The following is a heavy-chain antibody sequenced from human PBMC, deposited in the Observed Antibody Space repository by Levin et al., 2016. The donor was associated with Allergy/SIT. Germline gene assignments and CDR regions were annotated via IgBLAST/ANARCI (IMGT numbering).Heavy chain of an antibody. CDR3: ARVGRLLPLF. J-gene: IGHJ4*02. Sequence: WIRQPPGKGLEWVSVIYSGGSTYYADSVKGRFTISRDNSKNTLYLQMNSLRAEDTAVYYCARVGRLLPLFWGQGTLVTVSS. CDR2: IYSGGST. D-gene: IGHD6-25*01. V-gene: IGHV3-53*01.